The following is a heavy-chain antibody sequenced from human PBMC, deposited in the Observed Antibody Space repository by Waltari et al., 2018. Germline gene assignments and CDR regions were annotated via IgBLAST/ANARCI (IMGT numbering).Heavy chain of an antibody. J-gene: IGHJ4*02. Sequence: EVHLAESGGGVVQPGGSLRLSCTGSGFRFGAYWMHWVRQAPGKGLEGVSRIKVDGGEISYGDSVKGRFTISRDNAKNTVFLQLNSLRADDTAVYFCARKAGSGYPYGPFYYDNWGQGTLVTVSS. CDR2: IKVDGGEI. CDR3: ARKAGSGYPYGPFYYDN. CDR1: GFRFGAYW. D-gene: IGHD5-12*01. V-gene: IGHV3-74*01.